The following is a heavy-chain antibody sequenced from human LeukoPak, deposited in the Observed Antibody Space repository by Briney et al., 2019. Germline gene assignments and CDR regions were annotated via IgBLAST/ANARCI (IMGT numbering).Heavy chain of an antibody. D-gene: IGHD2-2*01. CDR1: GFTFNGYR. Sequence: GGSLRLSCAASGFTFNGYRMHWVRQAPGKRLEWVTFIRFDGGNKYYADSAKGRFTVSRDNSKNTLYLQMNSLRVDDSAMYYCAKEARRLAHCSDTSCATYGHWGQGTLVTVSS. CDR2: IRFDGGNK. V-gene: IGHV3-30*02. J-gene: IGHJ4*02. CDR3: AKEARRLAHCSDTSCATYGH.